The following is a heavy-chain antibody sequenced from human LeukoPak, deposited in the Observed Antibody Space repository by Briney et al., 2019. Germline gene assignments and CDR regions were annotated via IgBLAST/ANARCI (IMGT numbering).Heavy chain of an antibody. D-gene: IGHD3-10*01. CDR1: GGSISSYY. V-gene: IGHV4-59*01. J-gene: IGHJ4*02. CDR2: IYYSGST. Sequence: SETLSLTCTVSGGSISSYYWSWLRQPPGKGLEWIGYIYYSGSTNYNPSLKSRVTISVDTPKNQFSLKLSSVTAADTAVYYCARAFHRGVIDYWGQGTLVTVSS. CDR3: ARAFHRGVIDY.